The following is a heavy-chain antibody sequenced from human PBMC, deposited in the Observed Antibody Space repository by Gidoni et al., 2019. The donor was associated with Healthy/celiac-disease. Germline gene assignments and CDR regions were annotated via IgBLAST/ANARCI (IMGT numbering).Heavy chain of an antibody. Sequence: QVQLQESGPGLVKPSQTLSLTCTVSGGPISSGGYYWSWIRQHPGKGLEWIGYIYYSGSTYYNPSLKSRVTISVDTSKNQFSLKLSSVTAADTAVYYCARGPVGATRNLLAVDYWGQGTLVTVSS. V-gene: IGHV4-31*03. CDR2: IYYSGST. CDR3: ARGPVGATRNLLAVDY. CDR1: GGPISSGGYY. D-gene: IGHD1-26*01. J-gene: IGHJ4*02.